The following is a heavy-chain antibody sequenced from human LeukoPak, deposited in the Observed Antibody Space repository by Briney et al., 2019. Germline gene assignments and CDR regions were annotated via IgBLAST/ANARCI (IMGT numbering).Heavy chain of an antibody. Sequence: GGSLRLSCAASGFTFSSYGMHWVRQAPGKGLEWVAVISYDGSNIYYADSVKGRFTISRDNSKNTLYLQMNSLRAEDTAVYYCARDSDYGGYVLDCWGQGTLVTVSS. CDR3: ARDSDYGGYVLDC. D-gene: IGHD4-23*01. CDR1: GFTFSSYG. V-gene: IGHV3-30*03. J-gene: IGHJ4*02. CDR2: ISYDGSNI.